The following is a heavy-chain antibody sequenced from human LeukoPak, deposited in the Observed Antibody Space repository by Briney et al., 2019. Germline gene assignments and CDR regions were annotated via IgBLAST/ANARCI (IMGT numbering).Heavy chain of an antibody. Sequence: GGSLRLSCAASGFTFSSYSMNWVRQAPGKGLEWLSCISSSSSYIYYADSVKGRFTISRDDSKNSLYLQMNSLRAEDTAVYYCARDVLYYYGSGSSAGWFDPWGQGTLVTVSS. CDR1: GFTFSSYS. V-gene: IGHV3-21*01. J-gene: IGHJ5*02. D-gene: IGHD3-10*01. CDR2: ISSSSSYI. CDR3: ARDVLYYYGSGSSAGWFDP.